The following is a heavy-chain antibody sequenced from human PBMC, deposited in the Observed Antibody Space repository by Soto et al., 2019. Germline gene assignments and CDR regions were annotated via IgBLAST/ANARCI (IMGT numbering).Heavy chain of an antibody. V-gene: IGHV3-48*01. CDR1: GFTFSGYS. CDR3: ARGGEDYIWGSYRYPIGI. Sequence: PGGSLRLSCAASGFTFSGYSMNWVRQAPGKGLEWVSYISSSSSTIYYADSVKGRFTISRDNAKNSLYLQMNSLRAEDTAVYYCARGGEDYIWGSYRYPIGIWGQGTMVTVSS. J-gene: IGHJ3*02. D-gene: IGHD3-16*02. CDR2: ISSSSSTI.